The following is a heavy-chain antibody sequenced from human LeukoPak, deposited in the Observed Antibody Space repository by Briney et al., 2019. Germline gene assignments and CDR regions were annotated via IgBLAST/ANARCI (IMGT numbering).Heavy chain of an antibody. D-gene: IGHD6-19*01. CDR3: ARGTPLYSSDWYVNWFDP. J-gene: IGHJ5*02. V-gene: IGHV4-61*01. CDR2: IYYSGTT. Sequence: SETLSLTCTVSGGSVSGVSYYWSWIRQPPGKGLVWIGYIYYSGTTKYNPSLKSRVTISIDTSNNQFSLKLSSVTAADTAVYYCARGTPLYSSDWYVNWFDPWGQGTLVTVSS. CDR1: GGSVSGVSYY.